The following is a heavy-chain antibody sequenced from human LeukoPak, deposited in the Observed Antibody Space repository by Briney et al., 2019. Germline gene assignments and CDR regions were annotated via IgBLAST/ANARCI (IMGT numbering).Heavy chain of an antibody. CDR1: GFTFSTYS. Sequence: GGSLRLSCAASGFTFSTYSMNWVRQAPGKGLEWVSSISSSSIYLYYANSVKGRFTISRDNADNYLYLQMNSLRAEDTAVYYCAKDRWHQLVSYPHHYWGQGTLVTVSS. D-gene: IGHD6-13*01. CDR2: ISSSSIYL. CDR3: AKDRWHQLVSYPHHY. V-gene: IGHV3-21*01. J-gene: IGHJ4*02.